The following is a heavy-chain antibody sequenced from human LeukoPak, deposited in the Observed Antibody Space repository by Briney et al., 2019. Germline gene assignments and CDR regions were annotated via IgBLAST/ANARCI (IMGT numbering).Heavy chain of an antibody. Sequence: SETLSLTCTVSGYSISSGYYWGWIRQPPGKGLEWIGRIYTSGSTNYNPSLKSRVTISVDTSKNQFSLKLSSVTAADTAVYYCARDLRFDAFDIWGQGTMVTVSS. CDR2: IYTSGST. CDR3: ARDLRFDAFDI. D-gene: IGHD4-17*01. V-gene: IGHV4-38-2*02. CDR1: GYSISSGYY. J-gene: IGHJ3*02.